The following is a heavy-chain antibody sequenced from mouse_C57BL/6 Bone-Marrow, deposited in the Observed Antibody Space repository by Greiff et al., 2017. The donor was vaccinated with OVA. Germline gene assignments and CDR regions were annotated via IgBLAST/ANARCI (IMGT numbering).Heavy chain of an antibody. D-gene: IGHD1-1*01. V-gene: IGHV3-6*01. CDR3: AREGANYGRGFAY. CDR1: GYSITSGYY. CDR2: ISYDGSN. J-gene: IGHJ3*01. Sequence: VQLKESGPGLVKPSQSLSLTCSVTGYSITSGYYWNWIRQFPGNKLEWMGYISYDGSNNYNPSLKNRISITRDTSKNQFFLKLNSVTTEDTATYYCAREGANYGRGFAYWGQGTLVTVSA.